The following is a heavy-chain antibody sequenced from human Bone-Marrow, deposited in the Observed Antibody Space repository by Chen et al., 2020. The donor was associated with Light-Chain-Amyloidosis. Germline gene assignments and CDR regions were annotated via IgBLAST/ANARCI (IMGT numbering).Heavy chain of an antibody. CDR2: INTDGSST. CDR3: ARDSDCRSTSCYPLGTFDI. D-gene: IGHD2-2*01. V-gene: IGHV3-74*01. J-gene: IGHJ3*02. Sequence: EVQLVESGGGLVQPGGSLRRSCVASGFTFRSYWTHWVRQAPGKGLVWVSRINTDGSSTSYADSVKGRFTISRDNAKNTLFLQMSSLRADDTAVYYCARDSDCRSTSCYPLGTFDIWGQGTMVTVSS. CDR1: GFTFRSYW.